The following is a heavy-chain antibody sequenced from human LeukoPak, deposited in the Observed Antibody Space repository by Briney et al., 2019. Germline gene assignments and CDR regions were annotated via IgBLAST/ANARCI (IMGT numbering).Heavy chain of an antibody. D-gene: IGHD5-12*01. CDR3: ARGDSGYNAGYFDY. CDR1: GFTFSSYA. Sequence: HPGGSLRLSCAASGFTFSSYAMHWVRQAPGKGLEWVAVISYDGSNKYYADSVKGRFTISRDNSKNTLYLQMNSLRAEDTAVYYCARGDSGYNAGYFDYWGQGTLVTVSS. J-gene: IGHJ4*02. V-gene: IGHV3-30-3*01. CDR2: ISYDGSNK.